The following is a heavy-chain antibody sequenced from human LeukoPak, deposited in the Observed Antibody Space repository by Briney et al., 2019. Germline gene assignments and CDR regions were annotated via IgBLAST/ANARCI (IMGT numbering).Heavy chain of an antibody. CDR1: GYTFTSYA. CDR3: ARVSIRLGIAARPFTFDP. CDR2: INTNTGNP. Sequence: GASVKVSCKASGYTFTSYAMNWVRQAPGQGLEWMGWINTNTGNPTYAQGFTGRFVFSLDTSVSTAYLQISSLKAEDTAVYYCARVSIRLGIAARPFTFDPWGQGTLVTVSS. J-gene: IGHJ5*02. D-gene: IGHD6-6*01. V-gene: IGHV7-4-1*02.